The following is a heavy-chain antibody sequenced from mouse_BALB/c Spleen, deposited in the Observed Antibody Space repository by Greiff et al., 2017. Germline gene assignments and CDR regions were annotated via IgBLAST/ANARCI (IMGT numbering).Heavy chain of an antibody. Sequence: EVQVVESGGGLVQPGGSLKLSCAASGFTFSSYTMSWVRQTPEKRLEWVAYISNGGGSTYYPDTVKGRFTISRDNAKNTLYLQMSSLKSEDTAMYYCARPINAMDYWGQGTSVTVSS. J-gene: IGHJ4*01. D-gene: IGHD1-1*01. CDR2: ISNGGGST. CDR1: GFTFSSYT. V-gene: IGHV5-12-2*01. CDR3: ARPINAMDY.